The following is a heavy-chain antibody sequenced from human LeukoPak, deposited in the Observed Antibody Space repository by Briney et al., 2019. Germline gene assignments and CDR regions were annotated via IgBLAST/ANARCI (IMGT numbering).Heavy chain of an antibody. D-gene: IGHD3-22*01. Sequence: SETLSLTCTVSGGSISSSSYYWGWIRQPPGKGLEWIGSIYYSGSTYYNPSLKSRVTISVDTSKNQFSLKLSSVTAADTAVYYCARAYTAQWTYYYDSSGYPAGANWFDPWGQGTLVTVSS. J-gene: IGHJ5*02. CDR3: ARAYTAQWTYYYDSSGYPAGANWFDP. CDR2: IYYSGST. V-gene: IGHV4-39*07. CDR1: GGSISSSSYY.